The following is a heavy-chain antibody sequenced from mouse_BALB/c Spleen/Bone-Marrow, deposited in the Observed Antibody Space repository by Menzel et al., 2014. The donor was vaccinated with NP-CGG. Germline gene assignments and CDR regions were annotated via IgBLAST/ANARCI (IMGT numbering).Heavy chain of an antibody. J-gene: IGHJ3*01. Sequence: VQRVESGAELAKPGASVKMSCKASGYTFXNYWMHWVKQRPGQGLEWIGYINPSTGYTEYNQKFKDKATLTADKSSSTAYMQLSSLTSEDSSVFYCTRRAYGGSYGFAYWGQGTLVTVSA. D-gene: IGHD1-1*01. CDR3: TRRAYGGSYGFAY. CDR2: INPSTGYT. CDR1: GYTFXNYW. V-gene: IGHV1-7*01.